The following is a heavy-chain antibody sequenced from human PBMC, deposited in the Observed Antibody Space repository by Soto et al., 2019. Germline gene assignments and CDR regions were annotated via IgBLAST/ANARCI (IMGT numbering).Heavy chain of an antibody. CDR1: GYSVSRYW. D-gene: IGHD3-10*01. J-gene: IGHJ6*02. CDR2: IYPGDSDT. Sequence: PGESVKISCKGSGYSVSRYWRGWVRQMPGKGLEWMGIIYPGDSDTRYSPSFQGQVTISADKSISTAYLQWSSLKASDTAMYYCAGGGVRGVITRTRDYYGMDVWGQGTTVTVSS. V-gene: IGHV5-51*01. CDR3: AGGGVRGVITRTRDYYGMDV.